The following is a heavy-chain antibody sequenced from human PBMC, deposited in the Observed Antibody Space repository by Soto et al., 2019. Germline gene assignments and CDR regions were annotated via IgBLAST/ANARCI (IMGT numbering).Heavy chain of an antibody. CDR3: ARHEGWTGPDQ. Sequence: XETLSITCAFSGASIGSGGLWIWVRQPPGKGLEWIAEIFHDGNTNYSPSLKSRVTISVDKSQNQFSLNVYSVTAADTAVYYCARHEGWTGPDQWGQGTLVTVSS. CDR2: IFHDGNT. J-gene: IGHJ5*02. D-gene: IGHD2-8*02. V-gene: IGHV4-4*02. CDR1: GASIGSGGL.